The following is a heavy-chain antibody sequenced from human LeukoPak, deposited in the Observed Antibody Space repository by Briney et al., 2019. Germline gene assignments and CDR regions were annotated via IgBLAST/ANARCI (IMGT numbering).Heavy chain of an antibody. Sequence: GESLKISCKGSGYSFTSYWIGWVRQMPGKGLEWMGIIYPGDSDTRYSPSFQGQVTISADKSIRTAYLQWSSLKASDTAMYYCARRYCSSTSCYDDAFDIWGQGTMVTVSS. D-gene: IGHD2-2*01. CDR3: ARRYCSSTSCYDDAFDI. CDR1: GYSFTSYW. CDR2: IYPGDSDT. V-gene: IGHV5-51*01. J-gene: IGHJ3*02.